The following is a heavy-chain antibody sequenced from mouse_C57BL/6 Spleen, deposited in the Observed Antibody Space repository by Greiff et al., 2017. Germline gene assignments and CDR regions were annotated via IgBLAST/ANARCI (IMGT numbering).Heavy chain of an antibody. J-gene: IGHJ4*01. V-gene: IGHV1-54*01. CDR3: ARESYDYDGAMDY. D-gene: IGHD2-4*01. Sequence: QVQLQQSGAELVRPGTSVKVSCKASGYAFTNYLIEWVKQRPGQGLEWIGVINPGSGGTNYNEKFKGKATLTADKSSSTAYMQLSSLTSEDSVVYFCARESYDYDGAMDYWGQGTSVTVSS. CDR1: GYAFTNYL. CDR2: INPGSGGT.